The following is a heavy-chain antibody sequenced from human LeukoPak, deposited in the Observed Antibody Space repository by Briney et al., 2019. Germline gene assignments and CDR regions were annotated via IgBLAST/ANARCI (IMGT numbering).Heavy chain of an antibody. CDR1: GGSISTYY. CDR3: ARAPRAFGVVIPQFDY. D-gene: IGHD3-3*01. J-gene: IGHJ4*02. CDR2: IYYSGNT. V-gene: IGHV4-39*07. Sequence: SETLSLTCTVSGGSISTYYWGWIRQAPGKGLEWIGSIYYSGNTYYNSSLKSRVTISVDTSKNQFSLKLSSVTAADTAVYYCARAPRAFGVVIPQFDYWGQGTLVTVSS.